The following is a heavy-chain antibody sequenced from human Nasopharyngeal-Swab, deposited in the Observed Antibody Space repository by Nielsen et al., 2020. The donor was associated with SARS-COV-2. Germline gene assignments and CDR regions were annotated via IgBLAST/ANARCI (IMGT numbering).Heavy chain of an antibody. CDR2: MHHTGST. Sequence: GSLRLSCAVSGDSITSGYFWGWIRQPPGKGLEWIGSMHHTGSTYYNPSLKSRVTISIDTSKNQFSLKLSSVTAADTAVYYCARLYISPRRFDPWGQGTLVTVSS. CDR3: ARLYISPRRFDP. CDR1: GDSITSGYF. J-gene: IGHJ5*02. V-gene: IGHV4-38-2*01. D-gene: IGHD2-2*02.